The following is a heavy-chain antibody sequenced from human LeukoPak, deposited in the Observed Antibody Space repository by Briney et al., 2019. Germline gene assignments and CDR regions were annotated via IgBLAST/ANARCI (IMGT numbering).Heavy chain of an antibody. Sequence: GGSLRLSCAASGFTFNSYSMNWVRQAPGKGLEWISYISESSDTIYYADSVKGRFTISRDNARNSLYLQMNSLRAEDTALYYCARRFDYWGQGTLVTVSS. J-gene: IGHJ4*02. CDR1: GFTFNSYS. CDR3: ARRFDY. CDR2: ISESSDTI. V-gene: IGHV3-48*01.